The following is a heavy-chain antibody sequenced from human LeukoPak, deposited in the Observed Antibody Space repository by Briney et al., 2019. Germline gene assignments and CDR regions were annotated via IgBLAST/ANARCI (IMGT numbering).Heavy chain of an antibody. CDR1: GFTFSSYS. Sequence: GSLRLSCAASGFTFSSYSMNWVRQAPGKGLEWVSSISSSSSYIYYADSVKGRFTISRDNAKNSLYLQMNSLRAEDTAVYYCARGHPSYYYDSSGYYLGPFDYWGQGTLVTVSS. D-gene: IGHD3-22*01. CDR2: ISSSSSYI. J-gene: IGHJ4*02. CDR3: ARGHPSYYYDSSGYYLGPFDY. V-gene: IGHV3-21*01.